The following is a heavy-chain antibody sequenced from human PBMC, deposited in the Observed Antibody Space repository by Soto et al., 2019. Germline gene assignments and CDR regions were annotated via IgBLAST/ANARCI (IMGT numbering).Heavy chain of an antibody. Sequence: QVQLVESGGGVVQPGRSLRLSCAASGFTFSNYGMHWVRQAPGKGLEWVAVISYHGSDKYYADSVKGRFTISRDNSKNTLYLQMDSLRADDTAVYYCAKDHLTTTVTTVGYWGQGTLVTVSS. D-gene: IGHD4-17*01. V-gene: IGHV3-30*18. CDR2: ISYHGSDK. J-gene: IGHJ4*02. CDR1: GFTFSNYG. CDR3: AKDHLTTTVTTVGY.